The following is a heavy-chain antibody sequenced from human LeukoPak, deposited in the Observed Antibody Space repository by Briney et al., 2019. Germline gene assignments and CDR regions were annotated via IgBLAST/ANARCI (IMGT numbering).Heavy chain of an antibody. V-gene: IGHV1-46*01. CDR3: ARGLTGYYNNWFDL. Sequence: ASVKVSCKASGNTFTRHYIHWVRQAPGQGLEWMGIINPSGTSTTYAQKFQGRVPMTRDTSTGTVYMELSSLTSEDTAAYYCARGLTGYYNNWFDLWGQGTLVTVSS. CDR1: GNTFTRHY. D-gene: IGHD3-9*01. J-gene: IGHJ5*02. CDR2: INPSGTST.